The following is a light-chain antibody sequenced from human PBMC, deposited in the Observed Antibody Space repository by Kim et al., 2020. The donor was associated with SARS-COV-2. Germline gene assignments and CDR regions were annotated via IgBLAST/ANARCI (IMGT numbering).Light chain of an antibody. CDR1: SLRTYY. Sequence: GQTVRITGQGDSLRTYYASCYQQKPGQAPVVVSYGKNNRPSGIPYRFSGSSSGNTASLTITGAQAEDEADYYCNSRDTSGDHVVFGGGTKLTVL. J-gene: IGLJ2*01. CDR2: GKN. V-gene: IGLV3-19*01. CDR3: NSRDTSGDHVV.